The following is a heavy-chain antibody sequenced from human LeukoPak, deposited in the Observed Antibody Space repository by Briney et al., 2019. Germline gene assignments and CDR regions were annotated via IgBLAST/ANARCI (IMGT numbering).Heavy chain of an antibody. Sequence: SETLSPTCIVSGGSISSSNYYWGWVRQPPGMGLECIGSMYFSGNTYYNPSLKSRVTISVDTSKNQFSLKLTSVTASDTTVFFCASLITGAGADHYMDLWRKEPTLTVSS. CDR3: ASLITGAGADHYMDL. D-gene: IGHD1-26*01. V-gene: IGHV4-39*01. J-gene: IGHJ6*03. CDR2: MYFSGNT. CDR1: GGSISSSNYY.